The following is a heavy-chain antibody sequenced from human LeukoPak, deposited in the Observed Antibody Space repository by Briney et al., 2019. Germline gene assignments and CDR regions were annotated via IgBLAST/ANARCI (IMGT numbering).Heavy chain of an antibody. D-gene: IGHD4-17*01. J-gene: IGHJ5*02. Sequence: SETLSLTCAVYGGSFSGYYWSWIRQPPGKGLEWIGEINHSGSTNYNPSLKSRVTISVDTSKNQFSLKLSSVTAADTAVYYCARDPARGGAEANWFDPWGQGTPVTVSS. CDR3: ARDPARGGAEANWFDP. V-gene: IGHV4-34*01. CDR1: GGSFSGYY. CDR2: INHSGST.